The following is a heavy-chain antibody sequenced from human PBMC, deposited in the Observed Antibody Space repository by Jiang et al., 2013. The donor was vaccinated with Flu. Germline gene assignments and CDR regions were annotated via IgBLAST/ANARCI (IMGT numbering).Heavy chain of an antibody. CDR2: IYYSGST. V-gene: IGHV4-31*03. D-gene: IGHD2-15*01. Sequence: GPGLVKPSQTLSLTCTVSGGSISSGGYYWSWVRQHPGKGLEWIGYIYYSGSTYYNPSLKSRVTISVDTSKNQFSLKLSSVTAADTAVYYCARAQLGYCSGGSCSSFDYWGQGTLVTVSS. J-gene: IGHJ4*02. CDR1: GGSISSGGYY. CDR3: ARAQLGYCSGGSCSSFDY.